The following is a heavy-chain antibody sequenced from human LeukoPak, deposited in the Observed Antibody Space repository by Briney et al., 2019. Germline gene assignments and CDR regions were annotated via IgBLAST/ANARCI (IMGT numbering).Heavy chain of an antibody. CDR3: ARDHGGYCSSTSCLPDY. CDR1: GFTFSSYA. D-gene: IGHD2-2*01. Sequence: PGRSLRLSCAASGFTFSSYAMHWVRQAPGKGLEWVAVISYDGSNKYYADSVKGRFTISRDNSKNTLYLQMNSLRAEDTAVYYCARDHGGYCSSTSCLPDYWGQGTLVTVSS. J-gene: IGHJ4*02. CDR2: ISYDGSNK. V-gene: IGHV3-30-3*01.